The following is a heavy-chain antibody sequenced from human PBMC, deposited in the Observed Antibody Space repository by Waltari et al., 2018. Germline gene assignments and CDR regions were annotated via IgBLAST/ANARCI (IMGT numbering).Heavy chain of an antibody. CDR2: VYYTGKT. D-gene: IGHD6-25*01. V-gene: IGHV4-39*02. Sequence: QVQESGPGLVQTSETLSLTCTVSGDSMRTTTYYWAWVLQSPERGLEWLGSVYYTGKTWYNPSLDSRVSLSVDSSKSLFSLRLRSLTAADTAVYFCTKSGNSYTNSNFFDPWGQGLLVTVSS. CDR3: TKSGNSYTNSNFFDP. CDR1: GDSMRTTTYY. J-gene: IGHJ5*02.